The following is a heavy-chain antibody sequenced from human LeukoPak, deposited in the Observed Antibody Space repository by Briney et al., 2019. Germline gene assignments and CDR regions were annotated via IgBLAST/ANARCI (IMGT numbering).Heavy chain of an antibody. CDR2: IKQDGSEK. Sequence: GGPLGLSCAAPGFTFSSFGMTWVGKAPGKGREGVSNIKQDGSEKYYVDSVKGRFTISRENAKNSLFLQMNSLRAEDAAVYYCAKGGPYSNYDYMDVWGKGTTVTVSS. CDR3: AKGGPYSNYDYMDV. D-gene: IGHD4-11*01. V-gene: IGHV3-7*01. J-gene: IGHJ6*03. CDR1: GFTFSSFG.